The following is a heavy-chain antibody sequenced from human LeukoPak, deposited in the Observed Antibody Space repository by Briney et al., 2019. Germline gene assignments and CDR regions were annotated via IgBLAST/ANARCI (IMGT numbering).Heavy chain of an antibody. J-gene: IGHJ6*02. D-gene: IGHD6-13*01. CDR1: GYTFTGYS. Sequence: GASVKVSCKASGYTFTGYSMNWVRQAPGQGLEWMGSINPDRVGINYAQKFEGRVTMTRDTTISTAYMELSRLTSDDTAVYYCAKDGSSGGDYYYCMDVWGQGTTVTVSS. CDR3: AKDGSSGGDYYYCMDV. CDR2: INPDRVGI. V-gene: IGHV1-2*02.